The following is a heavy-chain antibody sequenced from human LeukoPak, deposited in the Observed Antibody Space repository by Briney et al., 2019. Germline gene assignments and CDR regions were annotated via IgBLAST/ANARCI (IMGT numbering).Heavy chain of an antibody. D-gene: IGHD5-12*01. Sequence: SETLSLTRTVSGYSISSGYYWGWIRQPPGKGLEWIGSIYHSGSTYYNPSLKSRVTISVHTSKNQFSLKLKSVTAADTAVYFCARDRRATVFDYWGQGTLVTVSS. J-gene: IGHJ4*02. CDR2: IYHSGST. CDR3: ARDRRATVFDY. CDR1: GYSISSGYY. V-gene: IGHV4-38-2*02.